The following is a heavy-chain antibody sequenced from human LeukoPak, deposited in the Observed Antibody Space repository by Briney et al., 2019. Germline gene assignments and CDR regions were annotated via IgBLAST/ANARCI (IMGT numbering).Heavy chain of an antibody. CDR1: GGSISSYY. CDR3: ARLGGRGGSGSTMPDY. CDR2: IYYSGST. J-gene: IGHJ4*02. V-gene: IGHV4-59*08. Sequence: SETLSLTCTVSGGSISSYYWSWIRQPPGKGLEWIGYIYYSGSTNYNPSLKSRVTISVDTSKNQFSLKLSSVTAADTAVYYCARLGGRGGSGSTMPDYWGQGTLVTVSS. D-gene: IGHD3-10*01.